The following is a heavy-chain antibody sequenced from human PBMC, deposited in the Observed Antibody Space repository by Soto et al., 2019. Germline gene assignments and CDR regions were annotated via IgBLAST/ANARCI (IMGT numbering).Heavy chain of an antibody. D-gene: IGHD5-12*01. CDR1: GGTFSSYT. J-gene: IGHJ5*02. V-gene: IGHV1-69*02. CDR3: ARGLEVDIESGNCFDP. Sequence: ASVKVSCKASGGTFSSYTISWVRQAPGHGLEWMGRIIPILGIANYAQKFQGRVTITADKSTSTAYMELSSLRSEDTAVYYCARGLEVDIESGNCFDPWGQGTLVTVSS. CDR2: IIPILGIA.